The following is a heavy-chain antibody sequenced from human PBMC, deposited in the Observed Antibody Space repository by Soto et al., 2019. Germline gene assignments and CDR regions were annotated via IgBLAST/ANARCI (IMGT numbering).Heavy chain of an antibody. J-gene: IGHJ6*02. V-gene: IGHV1-69*13. CDR2: IIPIFGTA. CDR1: GGTFSSYA. D-gene: IGHD5-12*01. CDR3: ARGERYSGYDIYYYYGMDV. Sequence: SVKVSCKAPGGTFSSYAISWVRQAPGQGLEWIGGIIPIFGTANYAQKFQGRVTITADESTSTAYMELSSLRSEDTAVYYCARGERYSGYDIYYYYGMDVWGQGTTVTVSS.